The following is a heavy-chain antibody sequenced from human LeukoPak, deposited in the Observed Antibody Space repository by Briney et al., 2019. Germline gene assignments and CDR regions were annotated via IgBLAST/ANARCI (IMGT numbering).Heavy chain of an antibody. J-gene: IGHJ4*02. CDR1: GGTFSSYA. V-gene: IGHV1-69*01. Sequence: ASVKVSCKASGGTFSSYAISWVRQAPGQGLEWMGGIIPIFGTANYAQKFQGRVTITADESTSTAYMELSSLRSEDTAVNYCVNNINVDTAMELFDYWGQGTLVTVSS. D-gene: IGHD5-18*01. CDR3: VNNINVDTAMELFDY. CDR2: IIPIFGTA.